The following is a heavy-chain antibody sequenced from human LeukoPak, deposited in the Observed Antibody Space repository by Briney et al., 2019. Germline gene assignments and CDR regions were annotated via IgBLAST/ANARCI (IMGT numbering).Heavy chain of an antibody. CDR1: GFDLSRNG. D-gene: IGHD2/OR15-2a*01. V-gene: IGHV3-30*02. CDR3: ARDFDHVNSNYHYTPEY. CDR2: IRYDGSKT. Sequence: GGSLRLSCAATGFDLSRNGMHWDRQAPGKGLEWVSFIRYDGSKTFYGDPVTGRFTISRDNSKNTLYLQMNSLRAEDTAVYYCARDFDHVNSNYHYTPEYWGQRVLVTVSS. J-gene: IGHJ4*02.